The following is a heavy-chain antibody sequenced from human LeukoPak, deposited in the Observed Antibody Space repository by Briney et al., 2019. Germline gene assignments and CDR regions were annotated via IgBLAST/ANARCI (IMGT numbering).Heavy chain of an antibody. J-gene: IGHJ4*02. CDR2: INHSGST. V-gene: IGHV4-34*01. CDR3: AREKTYYDSIGNYYGGVFDY. CDR1: GFTFSNYA. Sequence: GSLRLSCAASGFTFSNYAMNWVRQAPGKGLEWIGEINHSGSTNYNPSLKSRVTISLDTSKNQFSLKLTSVTAADTAVYYCAREKTYYDSIGNYYGGVFDYWGQGTLVTVSS. D-gene: IGHD3-22*01.